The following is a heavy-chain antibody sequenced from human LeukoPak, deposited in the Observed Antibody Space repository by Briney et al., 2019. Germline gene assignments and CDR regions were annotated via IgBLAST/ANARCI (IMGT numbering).Heavy chain of an antibody. Sequence: GGSLRLSCAASGFTFSSYGMHWVRQAPGKGLEWVAVISYDGSNKYYADSVKGRFTISRDSSKNTLYLQMNSLRAEDTAVYYCAKDDSGWLLDYWGQGTLVTVSS. CDR3: AKDDSGWLLDY. J-gene: IGHJ4*02. V-gene: IGHV3-30*18. CDR2: ISYDGSNK. D-gene: IGHD1-26*01. CDR1: GFTFSSYG.